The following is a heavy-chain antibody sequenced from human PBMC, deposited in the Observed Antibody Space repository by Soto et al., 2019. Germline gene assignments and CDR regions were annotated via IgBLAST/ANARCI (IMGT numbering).Heavy chain of an antibody. V-gene: IGHV1-69*06. CDR3: ARVGGTGGYTYGLDY. D-gene: IGHD5-18*01. Sequence: SVKVSCKASGGTFSSYAISWVRQAPGQGLEWMGGIIPVFGTGIYAQKFQGRVTITADKSTNTTYMELSSLRSEDTAVYFCARVGGTGGYTYGLDYWGQGTLVTVSS. J-gene: IGHJ4*02. CDR2: IIPVFGTG. CDR1: GGTFSSYA.